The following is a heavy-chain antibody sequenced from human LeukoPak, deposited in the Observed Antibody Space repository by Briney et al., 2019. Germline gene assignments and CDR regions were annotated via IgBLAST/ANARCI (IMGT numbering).Heavy chain of an antibody. V-gene: IGHV3-23*01. CDR1: GFTFSTHA. J-gene: IGHJ3*02. Sequence: GGSLRLSCVASGFTFSTHAMTWVRQAPGKGLECVSGLSASGFTTNYADSVKGRLTISRDNSKNTLYLHMSSVRAEDTAVYYCAKVHAFDIWGQGTMVIVSS. CDR3: AKVHAFDI. CDR2: LSASGFTT.